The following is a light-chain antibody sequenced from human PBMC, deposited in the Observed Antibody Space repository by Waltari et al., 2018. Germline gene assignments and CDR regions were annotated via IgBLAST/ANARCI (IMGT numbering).Light chain of an antibody. CDR3: QHYVRTWA. CDR2: GAS. CDR1: QSVGSNY. Sequence: EIVFTQSPVTLSLSPGKSATLSCRASQSVGSNYLAWYQQRPGQAPRLIIYGASSRAPGIPDRFSGSGCGKDFTISICRLAPEDFAVYYCQHYVRTWAFGQGTKVEIK. J-gene: IGKJ1*01. V-gene: IGKV3-20*01.